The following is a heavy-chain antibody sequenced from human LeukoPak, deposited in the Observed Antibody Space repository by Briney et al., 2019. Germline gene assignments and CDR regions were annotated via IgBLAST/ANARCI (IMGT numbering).Heavy chain of an antibody. Sequence: SQTLSLTCTVSGGSISSGGYYWSWIRQHPGKGLEWIGYIYYSGSTYYNPSLKNRVTISVDTSKNQFSLKLSSVTAADTAVYYCARDSTRNYYDSSGHTIWAFDIWGQGTMVTVSS. CDR3: ARDSTRNYYDSSGHTIWAFDI. V-gene: IGHV4-31*03. J-gene: IGHJ3*02. CDR2: IYYSGST. CDR1: GGSISSGGYY. D-gene: IGHD3-22*01.